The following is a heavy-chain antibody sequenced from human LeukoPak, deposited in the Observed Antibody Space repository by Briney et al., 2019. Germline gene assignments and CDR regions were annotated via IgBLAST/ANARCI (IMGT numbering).Heavy chain of an antibody. D-gene: IGHD3-22*01. Sequence: SETLSLTCTVSGGSISSSSYYWGWIRQPPGKGLEWIGSIYYSGSTYYNPSLKSRVTISVDTSKNQFSLKLSSVTAADTAVYYCARVGYYESSGYYEYWGRGTLVTVSS. CDR2: IYYSGST. V-gene: IGHV4-39*01. CDR1: GGSISSSSYY. J-gene: IGHJ4*02. CDR3: ARVGYYESSGYYEY.